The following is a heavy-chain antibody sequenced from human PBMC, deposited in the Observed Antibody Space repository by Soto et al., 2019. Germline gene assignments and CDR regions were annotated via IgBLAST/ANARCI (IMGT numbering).Heavy chain of an antibody. J-gene: IGHJ6*03. Sequence: ASVKVSCKASGGTFSSYTISWVRQAPGQGLEWMGRIIPILGIANYAQKFQGRVTMTADKSTSTAYMELSSLRSEDTAVYYCATGVVPAAANYYYYYYYMDVWGKGTTVTVSS. CDR1: GGTFSSYT. V-gene: IGHV1-69*02. CDR2: IIPILGIA. CDR3: ATGVVPAAANYYYYYYYMDV. D-gene: IGHD2-2*01.